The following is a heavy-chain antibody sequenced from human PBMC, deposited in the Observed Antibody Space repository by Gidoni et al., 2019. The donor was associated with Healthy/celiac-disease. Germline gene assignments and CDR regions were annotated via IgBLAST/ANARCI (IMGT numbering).Heavy chain of an antibody. CDR3: ARVGHFDWLLQTQTDY. CDR1: GYTFTSYG. J-gene: IGHJ4*02. V-gene: IGHV1-18*01. D-gene: IGHD3-9*01. Sequence: KASGYTFTSYGISWVRQAPGQGLEWMGWISAYNGNTNYAQKLQGRVTMTTDTSTSTAYMELRSLRSDDTAVYYCARVGHFDWLLQTQTDYWGQGTLVTVSS. CDR2: ISAYNGNT.